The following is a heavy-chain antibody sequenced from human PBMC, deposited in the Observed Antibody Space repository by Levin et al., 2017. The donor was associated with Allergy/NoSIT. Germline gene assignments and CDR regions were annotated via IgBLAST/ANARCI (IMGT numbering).Heavy chain of an antibody. D-gene: IGHD2-15*01. J-gene: IGHJ3*02. CDR1: GFTFSDYN. V-gene: IGHV3-21*01. CDR3: AREDRGYCSGGGCSTPHDI. CDR2: IDRSSNYI. Sequence: GGSLRLSCAASGFTFSDYNMDWVRQAPGKGLEWVSSIDRSSNYIYYADSVKGRFTISRDNAKNSLSLQMNSLRAEDTAVYYCAREDRGYCSGGGCSTPHDIWGQGTMVTVSS.